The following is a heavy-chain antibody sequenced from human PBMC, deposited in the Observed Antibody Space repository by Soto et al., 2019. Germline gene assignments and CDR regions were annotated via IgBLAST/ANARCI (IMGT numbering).Heavy chain of an antibody. CDR3: ARESEDLTSNFDY. V-gene: IGHV3-15*01. J-gene: IGHJ4*02. Sequence: PGGSLRLSCAASGFTFSNVWLSWVRQGPGKGLEWLGRIKSRTENETTDYASPARGRFIISRDDSKNMLYLQLNSLKSEDTAVYYCARESEDLTSNFDYWGQGTLVTVSS. CDR2: IKSRTENETT. CDR1: GFTFSNVW.